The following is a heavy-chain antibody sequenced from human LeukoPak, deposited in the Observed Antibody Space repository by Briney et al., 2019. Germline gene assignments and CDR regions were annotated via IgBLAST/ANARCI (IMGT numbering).Heavy chain of an antibody. CDR1: GFTVSSNY. CDR3: ARDRSDYATPQYYFDY. V-gene: IGHV3-53*01. CDR2: IYSGGST. J-gene: IGHJ4*02. D-gene: IGHD4-17*01. Sequence: PGGSLRLSCAASGFTVSSNYMSWVRQAPGKGLEWVSVIYSGGSTYYADSVKGRFTISRDNSKNTLYLQMNSLRAEDTAVYFCARDRSDYATPQYYFDYWGQGTLVTVSS.